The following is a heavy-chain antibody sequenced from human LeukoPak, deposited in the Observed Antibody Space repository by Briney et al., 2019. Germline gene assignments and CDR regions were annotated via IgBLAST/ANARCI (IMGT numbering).Heavy chain of an antibody. V-gene: IGHV3-49*03. J-gene: IGHJ4*02. CDR2: IRSKAYGGTT. D-gene: IGHD4-17*01. CDR1: GFTFGDYG. CDR3: TRDQGGYGDYGDY. Sequence: GRSLRLSCTASGFTFGDYGMSWFRQAPGKGLEWVGFIRSKAYGGTTEYAASVKGRFTISRDDSKSIAYLQMNSLKTEDTAVYYCTRDQGGYGDYGDYWGQGTLVTVSS.